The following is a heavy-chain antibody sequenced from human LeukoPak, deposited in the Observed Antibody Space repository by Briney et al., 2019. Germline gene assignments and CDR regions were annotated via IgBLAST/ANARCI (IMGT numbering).Heavy chain of an antibody. CDR2: IIPIFGTA. D-gene: IGHD3-16*01. V-gene: IGHV1-69*13. J-gene: IGHJ6*03. CDR1: GGTFSSYA. CDR3: ARDQMGDDSPPDYYMDV. Sequence: ASVKVSCKASGGTFSSYAISWVRQAPGQGLEWMGGIIPIFGTANYAQKFQGRVTITADESTSTAYMELSSLRSEDTAVYYCARDQMGDDSPPDYYMDVWGKGTTVTVSS.